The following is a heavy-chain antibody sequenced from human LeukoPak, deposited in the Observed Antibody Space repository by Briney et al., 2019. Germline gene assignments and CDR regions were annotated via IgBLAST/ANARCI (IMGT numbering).Heavy chain of an antibody. CDR3: ARSMGIAVSRHSTSEY. J-gene: IGHJ1*01. CDR2: INTDGSIL. D-gene: IGHD6-19*01. CDR1: GFTFSNYW. Sequence: GGSLRLSCAASGFTFSNYWMHWVRQAPGKGLVWVSLINTDGSILTYADSVKGRVTISRDNARNTLYLQMNSLRAEDSAVYYCARSMGIAVSRHSTSEYWVQGPSVTVSS. V-gene: IGHV3-74*01.